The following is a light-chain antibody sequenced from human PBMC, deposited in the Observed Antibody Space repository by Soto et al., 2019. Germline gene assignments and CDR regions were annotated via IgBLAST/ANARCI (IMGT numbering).Light chain of an antibody. CDR2: GAS. CDR1: QSVSNSY. Sequence: EIVLTQSPGTLSLSPGERATLSCRASQSVSNSYLAWYQQKPGQALRLLIYGASYRATGIPDRFSGSGSGTDFTLTINRLEPEDFAVYYCQQYGSSPGTFGQGTKVDIK. J-gene: IGKJ1*01. V-gene: IGKV3-20*01. CDR3: QQYGSSPGT.